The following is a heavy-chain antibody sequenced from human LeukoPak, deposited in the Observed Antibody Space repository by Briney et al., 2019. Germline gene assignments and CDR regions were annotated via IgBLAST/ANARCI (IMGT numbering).Heavy chain of an antibody. J-gene: IGHJ3*02. CDR2: FDPEDGET. V-gene: IGHV1-24*01. Sequence: ASVKVSCKVSGYTLTELSMHWVRQAPGKGLEWMGGFDPEDGETIYAQKFQGRVTMTEDTSTDTAYMELSSLRSEDTAVYHCATDRDTIFGVVSAFDIWGQGTMVTVSS. CDR1: GYTLTELS. CDR3: ATDRDTIFGVVSAFDI. D-gene: IGHD3-3*01.